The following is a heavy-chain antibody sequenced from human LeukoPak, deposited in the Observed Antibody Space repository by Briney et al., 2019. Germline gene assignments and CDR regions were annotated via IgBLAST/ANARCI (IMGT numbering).Heavy chain of an antibody. CDR2: IGSSSSSI. J-gene: IGHJ3*02. CDR3: ARDRAAAAGIHAFDI. D-gene: IGHD6-13*01. CDR1: GFMFSGYS. V-gene: IGHV3-21*01. Sequence: GGSLRLSCAASGFMFSGYSMNWVRQAPGKGLEWVSSIGSSSSSIYYADSVKGRFTISRDNAKNSLYLQMNSLRAEDTAVYYCARDRAAAAGIHAFDIWGQGTMVTVSS.